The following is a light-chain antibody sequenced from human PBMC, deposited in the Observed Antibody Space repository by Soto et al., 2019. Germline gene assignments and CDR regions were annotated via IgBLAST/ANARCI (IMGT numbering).Light chain of an antibody. CDR3: QQRSNWPIT. V-gene: IGKV3-11*01. J-gene: IGKJ5*01. Sequence: VLTQSPSTLSLSPGERATLSCRASQSVSNNYLACYQQKPGQAPRLLIYGASNRATGIPDRFSGSGSGTDHTLTISSLEPEDSAVYYCQQRSNWPITFAQGTRLEIK. CDR1: QSVSNNY. CDR2: GAS.